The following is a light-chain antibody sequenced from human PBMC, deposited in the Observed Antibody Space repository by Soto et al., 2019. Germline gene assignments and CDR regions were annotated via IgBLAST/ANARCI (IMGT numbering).Light chain of an antibody. CDR1: TSDVGGYNY. J-gene: IGLJ1*01. V-gene: IGLV2-14*01. CDR3: SSYTSSSTL. Sequence: QPGLTYPASVSGTPERSIPFSCTRPTSDVGGYNYVSWYQQHPGKAPKRVNYAVTDRPSGVSSRFSGSKSGNTASLTISGLQAEDEADYYCSSYTSSSTLFGTGTKVTV. CDR2: AVT.